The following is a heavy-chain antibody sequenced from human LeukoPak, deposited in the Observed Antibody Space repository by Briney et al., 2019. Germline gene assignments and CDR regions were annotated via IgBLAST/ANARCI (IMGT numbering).Heavy chain of an antibody. Sequence: GESLKISCEGSGYSFTSYWIAWVRQVPGKGLEWMGIIYPGDSDTRYSPSFQGQVTISADKSISTAYLQWRSLKASDTAMYYCARQWYEDTAMVDYWGQGTLVTVSS. J-gene: IGHJ4*02. CDR3: ARQWYEDTAMVDY. D-gene: IGHD5-18*01. CDR1: GYSFTSYW. CDR2: IYPGDSDT. V-gene: IGHV5-51*01.